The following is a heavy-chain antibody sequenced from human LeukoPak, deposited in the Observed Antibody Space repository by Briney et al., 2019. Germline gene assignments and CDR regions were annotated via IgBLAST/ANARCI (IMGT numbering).Heavy chain of an antibody. D-gene: IGHD3-22*01. CDR2: IRYEGTEK. Sequence: GGSLRLSCAASGFTFSTYGMHWVRQSPDKGLEWVAFIRYEGTEKYYADSVKGRFTISRDNSKNTLYLQMNSLRAEDTAVYYCARRPDYYYDSSGFFAYWGQGTLVTVSS. J-gene: IGHJ4*02. CDR1: GFTFSTYG. V-gene: IGHV3-30*02. CDR3: ARRPDYYYDSSGFFAY.